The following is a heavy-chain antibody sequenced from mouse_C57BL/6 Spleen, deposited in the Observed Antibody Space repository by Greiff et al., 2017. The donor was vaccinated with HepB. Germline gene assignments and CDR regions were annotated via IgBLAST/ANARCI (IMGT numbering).Heavy chain of an antibody. J-gene: IGHJ3*01. CDR2: IYPRSGNT. CDR1: GYTFTSSG. Sequence: QVQLKESGAELARPGASVKLSCKASGYTFTSSGISWVKQRTGQGLEWIGEIYPRSGNTYYNEKFKGKATLTADKSSSTAYMELRSLTSEDSAVYFCARSDYDGAWFAYWGQGTLVTVSA. D-gene: IGHD2-4*01. V-gene: IGHV1-81*01. CDR3: ARSDYDGAWFAY.